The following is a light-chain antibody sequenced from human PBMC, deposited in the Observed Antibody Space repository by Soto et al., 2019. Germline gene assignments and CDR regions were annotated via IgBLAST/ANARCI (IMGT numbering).Light chain of an antibody. CDR2: AAS. CDR1: QSVSSS. Sequence: EIVLTQSPATLSLSPGERAALSCRASQSVSSSLAWYQQKPGQAPRLLIYAASNRATGIPTRFSGSGSGTDFTLTISSLEPEDFGVYYCQQRSDWPPSLTFGGGT. CDR3: QQRSDWPPSLT. J-gene: IGKJ4*01. V-gene: IGKV3-11*01.